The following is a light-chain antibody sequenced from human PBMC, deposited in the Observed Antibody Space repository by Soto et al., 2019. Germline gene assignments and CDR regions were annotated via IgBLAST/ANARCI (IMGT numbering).Light chain of an antibody. CDR2: DDS. V-gene: IGLV3-21*02. CDR3: QVWDSRSDQVV. J-gene: IGLJ2*01. Sequence: SYELTQPPSVSVAPGQTATITCGGNNIGSKSVHWSQQKPGQAPVLVVHDDSVRPSGIPERFAGSNSGNRATLTISRVEVGDEADYYCQVWDSRSDQVVFGGGTQLTV. CDR1: NIGSKS.